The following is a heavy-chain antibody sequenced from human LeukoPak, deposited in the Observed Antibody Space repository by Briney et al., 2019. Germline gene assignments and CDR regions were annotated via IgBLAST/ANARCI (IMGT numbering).Heavy chain of an antibody. CDR3: AKDSSSWYGPNYMDV. Sequence: PGGSLRLSCAASGFTFSSYSMNWVRQAPGKGLEWVAFISYDGSNKYYADSVKGRFTISRDNSKNTLYLQMNSLRAEDTAVYYCAKDSSSWYGPNYMDVWGKGTTVTISS. CDR2: ISYDGSNK. CDR1: GFTFSSYS. V-gene: IGHV3-30*18. J-gene: IGHJ6*03. D-gene: IGHD6-13*01.